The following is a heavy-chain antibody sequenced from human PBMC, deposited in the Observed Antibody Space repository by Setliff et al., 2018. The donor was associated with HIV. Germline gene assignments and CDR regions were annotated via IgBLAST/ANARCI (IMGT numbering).Heavy chain of an antibody. Sequence: ASVKVSCKASGYTFSAYYVHWVRQAPGQGLEWMGWMNPNSGGASYAQMFQGRVNMTRDSSINTAYLELNNLTSDDSAIYYCARKRKDYYGSGSYSGFYYYYHMDVWGQGTTVTVSS. V-gene: IGHV1-2*02. J-gene: IGHJ6*03. CDR1: GYTFSAYY. D-gene: IGHD3-10*01. CDR2: MNPNSGGA. CDR3: ARKRKDYYGSGSYSGFYYYYHMDV.